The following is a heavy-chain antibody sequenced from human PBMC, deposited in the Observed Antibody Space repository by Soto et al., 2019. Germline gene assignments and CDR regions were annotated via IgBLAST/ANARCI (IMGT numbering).Heavy chain of an antibody. CDR1: GYPFSNYA. J-gene: IGHJ6*02. CDR2: INAGNGNS. D-gene: IGHD2-2*01. CDR3: ASSTYCSSTTCYQWYGLDV. V-gene: IGHV1-3*05. Sequence: QVQLVQSGAEEKKPGASVKVSCKASGYPFSNYAMHWVRQAPGQGLEWLGWINAGNGNSKYSQKFQGIVTITRDTSANTDYMELDSLRSEDTAVYSCASSTYCSSTTCYQWYGLDVWGQGTTVTVSS.